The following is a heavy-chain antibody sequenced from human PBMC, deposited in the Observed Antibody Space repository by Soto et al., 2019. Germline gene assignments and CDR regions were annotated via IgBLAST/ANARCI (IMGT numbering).Heavy chain of an antibody. CDR2: IYYSGST. CDR3: ARQPVYDFWSGYLYYYYYGMDV. CDR1: GGSISSSSYY. J-gene: IGHJ6*02. D-gene: IGHD3-3*01. V-gene: IGHV4-39*01. Sequence: SETLSLTCTVSGGSISSSSYYWGWIRQPPGKGLEWIGSIYYSGSTYYNPSLKSRVTISVDTSKNQFSLKLSSVTAADTAVYYCARQPVYDFWSGYLYYYYYGMDVWGQGTTVTVSS.